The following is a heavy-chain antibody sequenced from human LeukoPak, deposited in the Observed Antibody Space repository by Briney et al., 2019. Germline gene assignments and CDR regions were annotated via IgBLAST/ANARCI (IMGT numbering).Heavy chain of an antibody. CDR2: IYSSGST. J-gene: IGHJ5*02. CDR3: ARLRNWFDP. Sequence: SETLSLTCTVSGGSISSGSYYWSWIRQPPGKGLEWIGRIYSSGSTNYIPSLTSRVTISVDTSKNQYSLKLSSVTTADTAVYYCARLRNWFDPWGQGTLVTVSS. CDR1: GGSISSGSYY. V-gene: IGHV4-61*02.